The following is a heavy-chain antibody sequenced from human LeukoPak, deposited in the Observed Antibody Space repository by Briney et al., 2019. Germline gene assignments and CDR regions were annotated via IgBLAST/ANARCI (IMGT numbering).Heavy chain of an antibody. J-gene: IGHJ4*02. D-gene: IGHD3-22*01. CDR2: MYYGGRT. Sequence: SETLSLTCTVSGGSISSRSCYWGWIRQPPGKGLEWIGSMYYGGRTYYNPSLGSRVTISVDTPKNQFSLKLSSVTAADTAVYYCATIKYYDSTQGGDYYDYWGQGTLVTVSS. CDR3: ATIKYYDSTQGGDYYDY. CDR1: GGSISSRSCY. V-gene: IGHV4-39*01.